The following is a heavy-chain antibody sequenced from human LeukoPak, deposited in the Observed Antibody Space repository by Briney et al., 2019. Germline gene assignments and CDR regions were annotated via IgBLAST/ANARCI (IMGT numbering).Heavy chain of an antibody. Sequence: SETLSLTCSVSGDSSSNSLYCWGWVRQPPGKGLEWIGTIDYSGSTYYNPSLKSRATISIDTSKNQFSLTLSPVTAADTAIYYCAREYTLYISGWFIDYWGQGTVVTVSS. J-gene: IGHJ4*02. D-gene: IGHD6-19*01. CDR3: AREYTLYISGWFIDY. CDR2: IDYSGST. CDR1: GDSSSNSLYC. V-gene: IGHV4-39*07.